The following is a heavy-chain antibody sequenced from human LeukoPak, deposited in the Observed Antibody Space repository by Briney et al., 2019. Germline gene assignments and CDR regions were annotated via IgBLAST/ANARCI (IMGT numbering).Heavy chain of an antibody. CDR2: ISGSGGST. Sequence: PGGSLRLSCAASGFTFSSYAMSWVRQAPGKGLEWVSAISGSGGSTYYADSVKGRFTISRDNSKNTLYLQMNSLRAEDTAVYYCAKDLMYHESSIPQRRENYWGQGTLVTVSS. J-gene: IGHJ4*02. V-gene: IGHV3-23*01. CDR3: AKDLMYHESSIPQRRENY. CDR1: GFTFSSYA. D-gene: IGHD3-22*01.